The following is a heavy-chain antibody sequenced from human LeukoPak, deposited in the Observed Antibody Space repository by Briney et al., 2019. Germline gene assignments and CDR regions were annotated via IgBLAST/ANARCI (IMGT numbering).Heavy chain of an antibody. CDR3: ARDAISRIAAAGTTDYYYYGMDV. V-gene: IGHV3-53*01. J-gene: IGHJ6*02. D-gene: IGHD6-13*01. CDR2: IYSGGST. CDR1: GFTVSSNY. Sequence: GGSLRLSCAASGFTVSSNYMSWVRQAPGKGLEWVSVIYSGGSTYYADSAKGRFTISRDNSKNTLYLQMNSLRAEDTAVYYCARDAISRIAAAGTTDYYYYGMDVWGQGTTVTVSS.